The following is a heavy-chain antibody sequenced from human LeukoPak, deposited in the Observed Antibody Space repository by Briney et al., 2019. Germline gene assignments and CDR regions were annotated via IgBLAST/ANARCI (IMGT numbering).Heavy chain of an antibody. CDR2: ISWNSGSI. J-gene: IGHJ4*02. D-gene: IGHD6-6*01. CDR1: GFTFDDYA. Sequence: GGSLRLSCAASGFTFDDYAMHWVRQAPGKGLEWVSGISWNSGSIGYADSVKGRFTISRDNAKNSLYLQMNSLRAEDTAVYYCARAGIAARRFDYWGQGTLVTVSS. CDR3: ARAGIAARRFDY. V-gene: IGHV3-9*01.